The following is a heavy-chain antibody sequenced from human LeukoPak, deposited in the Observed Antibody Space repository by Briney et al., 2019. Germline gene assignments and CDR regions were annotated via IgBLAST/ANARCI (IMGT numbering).Heavy chain of an antibody. CDR3: ARDLIAAAGLPDY. D-gene: IGHD6-13*01. Sequence: KSGGSLRLSCAASGLTFSTYWMNWVRQAPGKGLEWVSSISSSSSYIYYADSVKGRFTISRDNAKNSLYLQMNSLRAEDTAVYYCARDLIAAAGLPDYWGQGTLVTVSS. CDR1: GLTFSTYW. CDR2: ISSSSSYI. J-gene: IGHJ4*02. V-gene: IGHV3-21*01.